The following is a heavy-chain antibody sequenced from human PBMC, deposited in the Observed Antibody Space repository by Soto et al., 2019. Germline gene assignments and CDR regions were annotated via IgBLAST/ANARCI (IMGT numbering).Heavy chain of an antibody. CDR1: GYTFTSYG. CDR2: ISAYNGNT. J-gene: IGHJ6*02. D-gene: IGHD6-19*01. CDR3: ARDLYSSGWFSLNYGMDV. Sequence: QVQLVQSGAEVKKPGASVKVSCKASGYTFTSYGISWVRQAPGQGLEWMGWISAYNGNTNYAQKLQGRVTMTTDTSTSTADMELRSLRSDDTAVYYCARDLYSSGWFSLNYGMDVWGQGTTVTVSS. V-gene: IGHV1-18*01.